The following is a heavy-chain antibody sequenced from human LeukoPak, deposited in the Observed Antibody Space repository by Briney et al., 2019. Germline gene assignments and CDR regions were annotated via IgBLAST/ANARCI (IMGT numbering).Heavy chain of an antibody. Sequence: SVTVSSPASGGTFSSYAISWVRQAPGQGLEWMGGIIPIFGTANYAQKFQGRVTITEDQSKSTDYMEVTSLRSEDTAVYCCARAFLDLTTVRVHGMVVWGKGTTVTVPS. J-gene: IGHJ6*04. CDR3: ARAFLDLTTVRVHGMVV. V-gene: IGHV1-69*13. CDR1: GGTFSSYA. CDR2: IIPIFGTA. D-gene: IGHD3-10*01.